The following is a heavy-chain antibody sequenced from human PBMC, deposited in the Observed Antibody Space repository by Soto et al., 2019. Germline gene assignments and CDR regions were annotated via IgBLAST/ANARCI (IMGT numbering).Heavy chain of an antibody. V-gene: IGHV3-33*01. CDR1: GFNFDSYG. Sequence: QVQLVESEGGVVQPGRSLRLSCAASGFNFDSYGMHWVRQAPGKGLEWVAVIWYDGSNEYYADSVKGRFTVSRDNAKNTVYLQMNSLRVEDTAVYYCARELTAVTTPSFDHWGQGAQVIVSS. D-gene: IGHD4-17*01. CDR2: IWYDGSNE. J-gene: IGHJ5*02. CDR3: ARELTAVTTPSFDH.